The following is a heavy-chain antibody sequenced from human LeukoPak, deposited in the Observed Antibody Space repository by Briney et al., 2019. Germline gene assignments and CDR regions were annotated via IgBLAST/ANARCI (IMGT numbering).Heavy chain of an antibody. J-gene: IGHJ4*02. D-gene: IGHD3-16*02. V-gene: IGHV1-69*13. Sequence: SVEVSCKASGGTFSSYASSWVRQAPGQGLEWMGGIIPILGTANYAQKFQGRVTITADESTSTAYMELSSLRSEDTAVYYCARDDYDYVWGSYRETYYFDYWGQGTLVTVSS. CDR1: GGTFSSYA. CDR2: IIPILGTA. CDR3: ARDDYDYVWGSYRETYYFDY.